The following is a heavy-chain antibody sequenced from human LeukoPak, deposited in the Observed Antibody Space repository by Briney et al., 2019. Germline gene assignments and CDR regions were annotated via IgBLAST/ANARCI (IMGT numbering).Heavy chain of an antibody. CDR1: GFTFSRHS. CDR2: ISSSSSYI. Sequence: GGSLRLSCAASGFTFSRHSINWVRQAPGKGLEWVSSISSSSSYIYYADSVKGRFTISRDNAKNSLYLQMNSLRAEDTAVYYCARSVAGSSDYWGQGTLVTVSS. D-gene: IGHD6-19*01. J-gene: IGHJ4*02. CDR3: ARSVAGSSDY. V-gene: IGHV3-21*01.